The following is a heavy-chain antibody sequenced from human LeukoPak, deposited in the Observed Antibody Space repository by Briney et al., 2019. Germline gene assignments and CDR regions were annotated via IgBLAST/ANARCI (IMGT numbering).Heavy chain of an antibody. CDR1: GLTFSRYA. D-gene: IGHD3-22*01. J-gene: IGHJ4*02. CDR2: VSTSGDST. CDR3: AKQAYDSPRTDFDY. Sequence: PGGSLRLSCAASGLTFSRYAMSWVRQAPGKGLEWVSGVSTSGDSTYYADSVKGRFTISRDNSKNTLHLQMNSLRAEDTAIYYCAKQAYDSPRTDFDYWGQGTLVTVSS. V-gene: IGHV3-23*01.